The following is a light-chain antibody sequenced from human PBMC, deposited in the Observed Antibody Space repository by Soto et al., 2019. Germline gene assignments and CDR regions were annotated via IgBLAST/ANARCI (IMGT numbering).Light chain of an antibody. J-gene: IGKJ4*01. CDR2: GAS. CDR1: QSVTSSY. CDR3: QQYVSSALT. Sequence: EIVLTQSPGTLSLSTGERATLSCRASQSVTSSYLAWYQQKPGQAPRLLIYGASSRATGIPDRFSGSGSGTDFALTISRLESEDFAVYYCQQYVSSALTFGGGTRWIS. V-gene: IGKV3-20*01.